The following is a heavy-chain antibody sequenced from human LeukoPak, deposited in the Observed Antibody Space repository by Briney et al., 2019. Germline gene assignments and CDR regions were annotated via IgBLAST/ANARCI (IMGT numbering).Heavy chain of an antibody. CDR1: GYTFTSYG. CDR2: ISGYNGNT. D-gene: IGHD2-15*01. Sequence: GASVKVSCKASGYTFTSYGISWVRQAPGQGLEWMGWISGYNGNTKYGQRLQGRVTMTTDTSTSTAYMELRSLRSDDTAVYYCARDEKKYCSGGSCPAYFDYWGQGTLVTVSS. V-gene: IGHV1-18*01. CDR3: ARDEKKYCSGGSCPAYFDY. J-gene: IGHJ4*02.